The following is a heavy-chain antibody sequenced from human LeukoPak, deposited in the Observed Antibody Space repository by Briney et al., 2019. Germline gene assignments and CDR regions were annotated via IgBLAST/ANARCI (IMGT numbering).Heavy chain of an antibody. V-gene: IGHV3-23*01. CDR3: AKGSYYDSSGSFYFDY. CDR2: ISGSGDNT. CDR1: EFTFSSYA. Sequence: GGSLRLSCAASEFTFSSYAMSWVRQAPGKGLEWVSGISGSGDNTYYADSVKGRFTISRDNSKNTLYVQVNSLGTEDTAAYYCAKGSYYDSSGSFYFDYWGQGTLVTVSS. J-gene: IGHJ4*02. D-gene: IGHD3-22*01.